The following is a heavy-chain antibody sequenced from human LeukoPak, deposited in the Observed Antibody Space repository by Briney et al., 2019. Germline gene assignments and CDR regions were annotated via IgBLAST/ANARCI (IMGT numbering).Heavy chain of an antibody. D-gene: IGHD6-19*01. J-gene: IGHJ5*02. CDR1: GYTFTSYY. CDR3: ARGRASRYSSGPGDWFDP. Sequence: ASVKVSCKASGYTFTSYYMHWVRQAPGQGLEWMGWINPNSGGTNYAQKFQGRVTMTRDTSISTAYMELSRLRSDDTAVYYCARGRASRYSSGPGDWFDPWGQGTLVTVPS. CDR2: INPNSGGT. V-gene: IGHV1-2*02.